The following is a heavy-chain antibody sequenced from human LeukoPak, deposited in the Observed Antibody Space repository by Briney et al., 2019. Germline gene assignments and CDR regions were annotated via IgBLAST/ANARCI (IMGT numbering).Heavy chain of an antibody. Sequence: SETLSLTCAVYGGSFSGYYWSWIRQPPGKGLEWIGEINHSGSTNYNPSLKSRVTISVDTSKNQFSLKLSSVTAADTAVYYCASRPSHTSGHYMDVWGKGTTVTVSS. D-gene: IGHD6-25*01. CDR3: ASRPSHTSGHYMDV. CDR1: GGSFSGYY. V-gene: IGHV4-34*01. J-gene: IGHJ6*03. CDR2: INHSGST.